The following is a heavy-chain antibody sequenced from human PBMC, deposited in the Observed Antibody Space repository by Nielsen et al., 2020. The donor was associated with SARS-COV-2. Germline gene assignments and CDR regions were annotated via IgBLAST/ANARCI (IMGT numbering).Heavy chain of an antibody. CDR1: GGTFSSYA. CDR3: AREPFDSSGYDYGMDV. CDR2: IIPILGMA. Sequence: SVKVSCKASGGTFSSYAISWVRQAPGQGLEWMGRIIPILGMANYAQKFQGRVTITADKSTSTAYMELSSLRSEDTAVYYCAREPFDSSGYDYGMDVWGQGTTVTVSS. V-gene: IGHV1-69*04. D-gene: IGHD3-22*01. J-gene: IGHJ6*02.